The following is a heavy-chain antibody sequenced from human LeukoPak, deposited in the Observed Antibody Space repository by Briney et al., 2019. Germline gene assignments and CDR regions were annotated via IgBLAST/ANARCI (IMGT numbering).Heavy chain of an antibody. CDR3: EKRASVFRIAVAPPSDY. Sequence: GGSLRLFCAASGFTFSSYGMHWLRQAPGKGLEGVAFIRYDGSNKYYADSVKGRFTISRDNSKNTLYLQMNSLRAEDTAVYYCEKRASVFRIAVAPPSDYWGQGTLVTVSS. V-gene: IGHV3-30*02. CDR2: IRYDGSNK. CDR1: GFTFSSYG. D-gene: IGHD6-19*01. J-gene: IGHJ4*02.